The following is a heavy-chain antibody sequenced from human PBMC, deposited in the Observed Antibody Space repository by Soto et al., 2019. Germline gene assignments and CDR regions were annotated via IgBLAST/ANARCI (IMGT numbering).Heavy chain of an antibody. CDR1: GYTFTSYG. D-gene: IGHD3-10*01. V-gene: IGHV1-18*01. CDR3: ARVCMVRGVIRNSYYYYYGMDV. Sequence: ASVKVSCKASGYTFTSYGISWVRQAPGQGLEWMGWISAYNGNTSYAQKLQGRVTMTTDTSTSTAYMELRSLRSDDTAVYYCARVCMVRGVIRNSYYYYYGMDVWGQGTTVTVSS. CDR2: ISAYNGNT. J-gene: IGHJ6*02.